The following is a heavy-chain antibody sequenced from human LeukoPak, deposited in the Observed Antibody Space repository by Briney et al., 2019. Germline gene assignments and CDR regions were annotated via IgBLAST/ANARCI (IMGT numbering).Heavy chain of an antibody. CDR3: ARGIAVAEPLLNY. J-gene: IGHJ4*02. D-gene: IGHD6-19*01. CDR2: ISYDGSNK. CDR1: GFTFSSYA. Sequence: GGSLRLSCAASGFTFSSYAMHWVRQAPGKGLGWVAVISYDGSNKYYADSVKGRFTISRDNSKNTLYLQMNSLRAEDTAVYYCARGIAVAEPLLNYWGQGTLVTVSS. V-gene: IGHV3-30-3*01.